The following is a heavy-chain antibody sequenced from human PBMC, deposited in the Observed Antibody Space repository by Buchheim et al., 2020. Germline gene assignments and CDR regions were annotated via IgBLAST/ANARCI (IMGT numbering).Heavy chain of an antibody. V-gene: IGHV4-61*02. J-gene: IGHJ4*02. D-gene: IGHD3-22*01. CDR1: GGSLSSGSYY. CDR2: ISTSGSP. CDR3: AREGGYYEY. Sequence: QVQLQESGPGLVTPSQTLSLTCTVSGGSLSSGSYYWRWIRQPAGQGLEWIGRISTSGSPNYNPSPKSRVTISVDTSKPQFSLKLSSVTAADTAVYYCAREGGYYEYWGQGTL.